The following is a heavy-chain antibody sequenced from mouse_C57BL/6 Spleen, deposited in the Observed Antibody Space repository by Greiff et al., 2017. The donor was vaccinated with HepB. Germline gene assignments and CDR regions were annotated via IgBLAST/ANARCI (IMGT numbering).Heavy chain of an antibody. CDR2: IYPGDGDT. Sequence: VQLQQSGPELVKPGASVKISCKASGYAFSSSWMNWVKQRPGKGLEWIGRIYPGDGDTNYNGKFKGKATLTADKSSSTAYMQLSSLTSADSAVYFCARGYGSSYRYFDYWGQGTTLTVSS. CDR3: ARGYGSSYRYFDY. J-gene: IGHJ2*01. D-gene: IGHD1-1*01. V-gene: IGHV1-82*01. CDR1: GYAFSSSW.